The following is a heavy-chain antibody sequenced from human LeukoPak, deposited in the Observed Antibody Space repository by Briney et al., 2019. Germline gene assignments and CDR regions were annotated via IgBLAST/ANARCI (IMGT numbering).Heavy chain of an antibody. CDR2: IYYSGST. D-gene: IGHD5-18*01. CDR3: LGQGYSNDY. V-gene: IGHV4-39*01. CDR1: GGSISSSSYY. J-gene: IGHJ4*02. Sequence: SETLSLTCTVSGGSISSSSYYWGWIRQPPGKGLEWLGSIYYSGSTYYNPSLKSRVTISVDTSKSQFSLKLSSVTAAETAVYYCLGQGYSNDYWAQGTLVPASS.